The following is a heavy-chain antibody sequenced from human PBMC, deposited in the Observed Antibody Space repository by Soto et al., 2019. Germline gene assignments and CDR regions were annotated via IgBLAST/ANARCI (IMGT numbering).Heavy chain of an antibody. V-gene: IGHV1-8*02. CDR2: MNPGSGKT. Sequence: XSVKVSCKASVYTFINYDISWVRQATGQGLEWMGWMNPGSGKTGYANKFQGRVTMTRDASTSTAHLELSSLTSEDTAVYYCARMASFGTLNWFEPWGKGTLVTV. CDR3: ARMASFGTLNWFEP. D-gene: IGHD3-16*01. J-gene: IGHJ5*02. CDR1: VYTFINYD.